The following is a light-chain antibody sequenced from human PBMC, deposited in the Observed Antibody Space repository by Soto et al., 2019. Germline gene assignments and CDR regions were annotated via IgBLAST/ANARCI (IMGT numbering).Light chain of an antibody. V-gene: IGKV3-11*02. Sequence: EIVVTQSPATMYFSPGERATLSCRASQRVGSYLAWYKQKPGQAPRLLIYDPSMRATGIPASFSGSGSGRDFTLTISSLEPEYFAVYFCQQRSIRLTCGGGTKVEIK. CDR3: QQRSIRLT. J-gene: IGKJ4*01. CDR2: DPS. CDR1: QRVGSY.